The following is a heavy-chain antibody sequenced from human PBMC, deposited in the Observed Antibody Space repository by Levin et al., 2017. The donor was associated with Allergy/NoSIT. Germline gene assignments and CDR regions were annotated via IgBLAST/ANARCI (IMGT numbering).Heavy chain of an antibody. CDR1: GGMFSSYA. Sequence: PGESLKISCKASGGMFSSYAISWVRQAPGQGLEWMGGIIPIFGTANYAQKFQGRVTITADESTSTAYMELSSLRSEDTAVYYCARVSGYELGTAMTYFDYWGQGTLVTVSS. J-gene: IGHJ4*02. D-gene: IGHD5-18*01. CDR3: ARVSGYELGTAMTYFDY. CDR2: IIPIFGTA. V-gene: IGHV1-69*01.